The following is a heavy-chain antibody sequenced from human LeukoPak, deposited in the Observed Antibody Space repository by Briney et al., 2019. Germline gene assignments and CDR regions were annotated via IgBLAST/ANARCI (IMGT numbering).Heavy chain of an antibody. Sequence: TSETLSLTCAVYGGSFSGYYWSWIRQPPGKGLEWIGEINHSGSTNYNPSLKSRVTISVDTSKNQFSLKLSSVTAADTAVYYCARRHGDYRNYYYYYGMDVWGQGTTVTVSS. CDR3: ARRHGDYRNYYYYYGMDV. V-gene: IGHV4-34*01. D-gene: IGHD4-17*01. CDR2: INHSGST. CDR1: GGSFSGYY. J-gene: IGHJ6*02.